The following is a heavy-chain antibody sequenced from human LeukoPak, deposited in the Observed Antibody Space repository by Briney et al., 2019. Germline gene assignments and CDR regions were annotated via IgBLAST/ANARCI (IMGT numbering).Heavy chain of an antibody. Sequence: SETLSLTCTVSGYSISSGYYWGWIRQPPGKGLEWIGSIYYSGSTYYNPSLKSRVTISVDTSKNQFSLKLSSVTAADTAVYYCARDDSNDAFDIWGQGTMVTVSS. V-gene: IGHV4-38-2*02. D-gene: IGHD4-11*01. CDR3: ARDDSNDAFDI. CDR1: GYSISSGYY. J-gene: IGHJ3*02. CDR2: IYYSGST.